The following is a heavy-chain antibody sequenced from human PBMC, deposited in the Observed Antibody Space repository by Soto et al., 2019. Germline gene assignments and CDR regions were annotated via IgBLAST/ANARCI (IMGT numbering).Heavy chain of an antibody. CDR2: INHSGST. CDR1: CGSFSGYY. J-gene: IGHJ6*03. V-gene: IGHV4-34*01. D-gene: IGHD4-17*01. CDR3: ARGPSAESTDRYYYYMDV. Sequence: QVQLQQCGAGLLKPSETLSLTCAVYCGSFSGYYLSWIRQPPGKGLEWIGEINHSGSTNYNPSLKSRVTISVDTSKHPFSLKLSSVTAADTAVYYCARGPSAESTDRYYYYMDVWGKGTTVTVAS.